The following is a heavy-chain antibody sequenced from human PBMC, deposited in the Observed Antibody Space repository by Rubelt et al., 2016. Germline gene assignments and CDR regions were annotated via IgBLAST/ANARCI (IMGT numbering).Heavy chain of an antibody. V-gene: IGHV3-33*01. CDR1: GFTFSSYG. CDR3: ARDSVIAPYAAFDI. J-gene: IGHJ3*02. Sequence: VQLVESGGGLVQPGGSLRLSCAASGFTFSSYGMHWVRQAPGKGLEWVAVIWYDGSNKYYADSVKGRFTISRDNSKNTLYLQMNSLRAEDTAVYFCARDSVIAPYAAFDIWGQGTVVAVSS. D-gene: IGHD2-21*01. CDR2: IWYDGSNK.